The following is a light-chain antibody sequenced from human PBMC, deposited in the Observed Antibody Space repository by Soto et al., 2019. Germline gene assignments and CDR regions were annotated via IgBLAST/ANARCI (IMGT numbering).Light chain of an antibody. CDR3: QQDYKLPRIT. CDR1: QSVSSSY. Sequence: EIVMTQSPATLSLSPGERATLSCRASQSVSSSYLCWYQQKPGQAPRLLIYGASTRATGIPARFSGSGSGTDFTLTISSLQPEDFAVYYCQQDYKLPRITFGQGTRLEIK. V-gene: IGKV3D-7*01. J-gene: IGKJ5*01. CDR2: GAS.